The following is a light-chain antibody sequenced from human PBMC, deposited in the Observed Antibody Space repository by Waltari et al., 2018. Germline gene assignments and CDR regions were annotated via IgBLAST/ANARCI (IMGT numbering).Light chain of an antibody. J-gene: IGKJ2*01. CDR2: DAS. CDR3: QQFDAFPYT. CDR1: QHISNY. Sequence: IGDRVTITCQASQHISNYLNWYQRKPGKAPKLLIYDASDLEPGVPLRFSGTGYGASFTLTISSLQPEDVATYYCQQFDAFPYTFGQGTNLQIK. V-gene: IGKV1-33*01.